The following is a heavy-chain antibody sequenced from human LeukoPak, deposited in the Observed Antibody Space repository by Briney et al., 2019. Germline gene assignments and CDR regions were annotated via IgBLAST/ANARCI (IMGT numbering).Heavy chain of an antibody. J-gene: IGHJ6*03. Sequence: SETLSLTCTVSGGSISSSSYYWGWIRQPPGKGLEWIGSIYYSGSTYYNPSLTSRVTMSVDPSTTPFSLNLSSVTAAATAVYYFARHAYSYGLYYYSYYMDVWGNGTTVTVSS. CDR1: GGSISSSSYY. CDR2: IYYSGST. CDR3: ARHAYSYGLYYYSYYMDV. D-gene: IGHD5-18*01. V-gene: IGHV4-39*01.